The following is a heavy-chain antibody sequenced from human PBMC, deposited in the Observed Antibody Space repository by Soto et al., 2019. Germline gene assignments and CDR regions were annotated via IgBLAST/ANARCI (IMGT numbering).Heavy chain of an antibody. CDR3: ARARIAAAGSWFDP. CDR2: ISSSSSYT. CDR1: GFTFSDYY. D-gene: IGHD6-13*01. V-gene: IGHV3-11*06. Sequence: QVQLVESGGGLVKPGGSLRLSCAASGFTFSDYYMSWIRQAPGKGLEWVSYISSSSSYTNYADSVKGRFTISRDNAKNSLYLQMNSLRAEDTAVYYCARARIAAAGSWFDPWGQRTLVTVSS. J-gene: IGHJ5*02.